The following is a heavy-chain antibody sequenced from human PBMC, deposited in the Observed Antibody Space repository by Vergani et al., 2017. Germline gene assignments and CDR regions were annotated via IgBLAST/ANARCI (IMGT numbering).Heavy chain of an antibody. CDR3: AKDIAVADAADYYYYYYMDV. Sequence: QEQLVESGGGVVQPGRSLRLSCAASEFTFSSYGMHWVRQAPGKGLEWVAVISYDGSNKYYADSVKGRFTISRDNSKNTLYLQMNSLRAEDTAVYYCAKDIAVADAADYYYYYYMDVWGKGTMVTVSS. CDR2: ISYDGSNK. V-gene: IGHV3-30*18. J-gene: IGHJ6*03. CDR1: EFTFSSYG. D-gene: IGHD6-19*01.